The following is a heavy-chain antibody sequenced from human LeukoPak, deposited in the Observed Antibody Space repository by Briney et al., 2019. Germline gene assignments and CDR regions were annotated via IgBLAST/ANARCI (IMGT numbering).Heavy chain of an antibody. Sequence: GGSLGLPCAASGFTFSSYGMHWVRQAPGKGLEWVAIISYDGSNKFYADSVKGRFTISRDNSKNTLYLQMNSLTAEDTAVYYCAKFQGGYNVGDAFDMWGQGTMVTVSS. J-gene: IGHJ3*02. CDR2: ISYDGSNK. D-gene: IGHD5-24*01. CDR3: AKFQGGYNVGDAFDM. V-gene: IGHV3-30*18. CDR1: GFTFSSYG.